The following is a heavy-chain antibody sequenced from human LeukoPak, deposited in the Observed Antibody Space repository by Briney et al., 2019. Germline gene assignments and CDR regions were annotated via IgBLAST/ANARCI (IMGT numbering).Heavy chain of an antibody. J-gene: IGHJ4*02. V-gene: IGHV1-69*06. CDR2: IIPIFGTA. CDR3: ARSRSPTYYYDSSGYYYSSFDY. Sequence: SVKVSCKASGGTFSSYAISWVRQAPGQGLEWMGGIIPIFGTANYAQKFQGRVTITADKSTSTAYMELSSLRPEDTAVYYCARSRSPTYYYDSSGYYYSSFDYWGQGTLVTVSS. CDR1: GGTFSSYA. D-gene: IGHD3-22*01.